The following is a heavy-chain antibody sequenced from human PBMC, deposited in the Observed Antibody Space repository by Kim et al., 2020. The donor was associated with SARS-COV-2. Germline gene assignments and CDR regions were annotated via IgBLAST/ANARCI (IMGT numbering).Heavy chain of an antibody. CDR1: GFRLNEYA. D-gene: IGHD2-2*01. J-gene: IGHJ6*02. CDR2: ISPDGDIT. CDR3: AKDVCSSTSCPYNYYYGLDV. Sequence: GGSLRLSCAASGFRLNEYAMHWVRQVPGKGLEWVSFISPDGDITYYGDSVKGRFTISRDHSKNSLFLQMNSLRTEDTALYFCAKDVCSSTSCPYNYYYGLDVWGQGTTVTVSS. V-gene: IGHV3-43*02.